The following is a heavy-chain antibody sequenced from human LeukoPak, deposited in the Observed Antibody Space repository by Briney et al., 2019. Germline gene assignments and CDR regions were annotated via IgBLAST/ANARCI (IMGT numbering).Heavy chain of an antibody. D-gene: IGHD6-13*01. V-gene: IGHV1-69*13. J-gene: IGHJ4*02. CDR2: IIPIFGTA. CDR3: ARAYDYSRSWYYDY. CDR1: GGTFSSYA. Sequence: ASVKVSCKASGGTFSSYAISWVRQAPGQGLEWMGGIIPIFGTANYAQKFQGRVTITADESTSTAYMELRSLRSDDTAVYYCARAYDYSRSWYYDYWGQGTLVTVSS.